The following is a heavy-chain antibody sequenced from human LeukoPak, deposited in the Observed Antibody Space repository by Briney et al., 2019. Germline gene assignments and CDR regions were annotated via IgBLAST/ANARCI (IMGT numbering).Heavy chain of an antibody. V-gene: IGHV4-61*01. CDR3: ARGRSALDY. CDR2: IYYSGST. CDR1: GGSVSSGSYY. J-gene: IGHJ4*02. Sequence: KPSETLSLTCTVSGGSVSSGSYYWSWIRQPPGKGLEWIGHIYYSGSTDYNPSLKSRVTISVDTSKNQFSLKLSSVTAADTAVYYCARGRSALDYWGQGTLVTVSS.